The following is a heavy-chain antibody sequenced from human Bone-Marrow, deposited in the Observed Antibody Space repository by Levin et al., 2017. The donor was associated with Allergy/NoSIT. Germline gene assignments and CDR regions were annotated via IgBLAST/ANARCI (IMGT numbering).Heavy chain of an antibody. Sequence: GESLKISCAATGFRLVDHGIHWVRQSPGKGLEWVAGVASGGVTTFHGESVKGGFSVSGDIYKNTISLQMDRLTAEDTAIYYCARGGYSTTGFDSWGRGTLVTVSS. D-gene: IGHD2/OR15-2a*01. CDR1: GFRLVDHG. V-gene: IGHV3-23*01. J-gene: IGHJ4*02. CDR3: ARGGYSTTGFDS. CDR2: VASGGVTT.